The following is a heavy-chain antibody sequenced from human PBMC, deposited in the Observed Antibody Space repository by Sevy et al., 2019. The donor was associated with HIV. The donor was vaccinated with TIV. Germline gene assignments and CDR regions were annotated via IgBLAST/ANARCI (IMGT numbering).Heavy chain of an antibody. CDR3: AKDGTYYYDSSGYYFDY. CDR1: GFTFSSYA. D-gene: IGHD3-22*01. CDR2: ISGSGGST. J-gene: IGHJ4*02. Sequence: GGSLRLSCAASGFTFSSYAMSWVRQAPGKGLEWVSAISGSGGSTYYADSVKGRFTISRDNSKNTLYLQMNSLRAEDTAVYYCAKDGTYYYDSSGYYFDYWGQGTLVTVSS. V-gene: IGHV3-23*01.